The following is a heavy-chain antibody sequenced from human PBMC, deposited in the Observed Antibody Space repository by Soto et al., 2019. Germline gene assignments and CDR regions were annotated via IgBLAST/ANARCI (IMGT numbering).Heavy chain of an antibody. Sequence: QVQLEESGGGVVQPGRSLRLSCAASGFTFSSYGMHWVRQAPGKGLEWVAVIWYDGSNKYYGDSVKGRFTISRDNSKNTLYLQLNSLRGEDTAVYYCAKDLDPYCSSASCYTFDYWGQGTLVTVSS. V-gene: IGHV3-33*06. J-gene: IGHJ4*02. CDR2: IWYDGSNK. CDR3: AKDLDPYCSSASCYTFDY. D-gene: IGHD2-2*02. CDR1: GFTFSSYG.